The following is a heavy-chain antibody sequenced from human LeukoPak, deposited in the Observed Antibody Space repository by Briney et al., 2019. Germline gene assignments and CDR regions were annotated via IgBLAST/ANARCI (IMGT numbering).Heavy chain of an antibody. V-gene: IGHV1-69*05. J-gene: IGHJ3*02. D-gene: IGHD6-19*01. CDR2: IIPIFGTA. Sequence: ASVKVSCKASGGTFSSYAISWVRQAPGQGLEWMGGIIPIFGTANYAQKFQGRVMITTDESTSTAYMELSSLRSEDTAVYYCAVAVAGGSSAFDIWGQGTMVTVSS. CDR1: GGTFSSYA. CDR3: AVAVAGGSSAFDI.